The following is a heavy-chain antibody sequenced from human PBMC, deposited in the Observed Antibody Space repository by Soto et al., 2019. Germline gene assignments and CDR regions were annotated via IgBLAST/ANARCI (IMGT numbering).Heavy chain of an antibody. CDR1: GFTFSSYW. V-gene: IGHV3-7*01. CDR2: IKQDGSEK. D-gene: IGHD5-18*01. CDR3: ARVGPYSYGDQSRYYYYYGMDV. J-gene: IGHJ6*02. Sequence: GGSLRLSCAASGFTFSSYWMSWVRQAPGKGLEWVANIKQDGSEKYYVDSVKGRFTISRDNAKNSLYLQMNSLRAEDTAVYYCARVGPYSYGDQSRYYYYYGMDVWGQGTTVTVSS.